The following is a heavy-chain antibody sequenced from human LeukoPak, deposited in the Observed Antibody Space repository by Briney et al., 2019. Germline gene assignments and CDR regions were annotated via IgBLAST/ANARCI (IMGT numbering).Heavy chain of an antibody. CDR1: GFTVSSNY. V-gene: IGHV3-53*01. J-gene: IGHJ4*02. D-gene: IGHD6-19*01. CDR2: IYSGGST. CDR3: AREIPRSGSSLGY. Sequence: GGSLRLSCAASGFTVSSNYMSWVRQAPGKGLEWVSVIYSGGSTYYADSVKGRFTISRDNSKNTLYLQMNSLRAEDTAVYYCAREIPRSGSSLGYWGQGTLVTVSS.